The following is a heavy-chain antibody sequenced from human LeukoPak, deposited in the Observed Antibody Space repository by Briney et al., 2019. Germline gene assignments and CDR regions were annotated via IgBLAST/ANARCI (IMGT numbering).Heavy chain of an antibody. CDR3: ARALHGSESY. CDR2: IKQDGSER. D-gene: IGHD3-10*01. Sequence: GGSLRLSCAASGFTFSSYWMSWVRQAQGKGQEWVANIKQDGSERYCVDSVKGRFTISRDNAKNSLYLQMNSLRAEDTAVYYCARALHGSESYWGQGTLVTVSS. V-gene: IGHV3-7*01. CDR1: GFTFSSYW. J-gene: IGHJ4*02.